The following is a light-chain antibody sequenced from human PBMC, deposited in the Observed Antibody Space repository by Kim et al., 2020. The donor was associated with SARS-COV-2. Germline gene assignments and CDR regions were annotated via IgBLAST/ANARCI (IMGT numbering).Light chain of an antibody. J-gene: IGLJ1*01. CDR1: SKDVGDFDY. CDR3: CSYAGRSTLV. Sequence: GQSVAISCTGTSKDVGDFDYVSWFQQYPGKAPQLLIYEVAKRPSGISDRFSGSKSGNTASLTISGLQVEDEADYYCCSYAGRSTLVFGAGTKVTVL. CDR2: EVA. V-gene: IGLV2-23*02.